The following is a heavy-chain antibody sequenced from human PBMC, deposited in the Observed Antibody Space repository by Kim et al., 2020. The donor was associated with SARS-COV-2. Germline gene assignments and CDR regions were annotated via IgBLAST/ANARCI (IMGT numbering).Heavy chain of an antibody. CDR3: ARGPYRYYDFWSGYSYYLDY. CDR1: GYTFTSYA. CDR2: INTNTGNP. J-gene: IGHJ4*02. V-gene: IGHV7-4-1*02. D-gene: IGHD3-3*01. Sequence: ASVKVSCKASGYTFTSYAMNWVRQAPGQGLEWMGWINTNTGNPTYAQGFTGRFVFSLDTSVSTAYLQISSLKAEDTAVYYCARGPYRYYDFWSGYSYYLDYWGQGTLVTVSS.